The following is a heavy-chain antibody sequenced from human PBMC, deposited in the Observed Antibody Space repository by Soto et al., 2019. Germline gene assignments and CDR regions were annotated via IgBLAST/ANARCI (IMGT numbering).Heavy chain of an antibody. CDR1: GFSLSDYS. Sequence: EVQLVESGGGLVKPGGSLRLSCAASGFSLSDYSMNWIRQAPGKGLEWVASISSSSSFIHYAESMKGRFTISRDNAKNSLSLQMNSLSAEDTAVYYCAGSSDDGRDNWGQVTLVTVSS. D-gene: IGHD1-26*01. J-gene: IGHJ4*02. CDR3: AGSSDDGRDN. CDR2: ISSSSSFI. V-gene: IGHV3-21*01.